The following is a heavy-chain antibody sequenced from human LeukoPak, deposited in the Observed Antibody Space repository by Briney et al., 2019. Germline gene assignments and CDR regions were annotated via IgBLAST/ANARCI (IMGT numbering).Heavy chain of an antibody. CDR3: ARQTGSGLFILP. Sequence: SETLSLTCTVSGVSISSSNSYWGWIRQPPGKGLEWIGSIYYSGNTYYDASLKSQVSISIDASKNQFSLRLTSVTAADTAVYYCARQTGSGLFILPGGQGTLVTVSS. D-gene: IGHD3/OR15-3a*01. V-gene: IGHV4-39*01. CDR1: GVSISSSNSY. CDR2: IYYSGNT. J-gene: IGHJ4*02.